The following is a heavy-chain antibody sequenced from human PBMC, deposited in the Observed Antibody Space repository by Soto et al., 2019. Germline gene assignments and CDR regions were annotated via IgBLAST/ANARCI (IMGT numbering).Heavy chain of an antibody. J-gene: IGHJ4*02. CDR2: ISAYNGNT. V-gene: IGHV1-18*01. D-gene: IGHD3-3*01. CDR1: GYTFTSYG. CDR3: ARAQTSIGDFWSGYYPY. Sequence: ASVKVSCKASGYTFTSYGISWVRQAPGQGLEWMGWISAYNGNTNYAQKLQGRVTMTTDTSTSTAYMELRSLRSDDTAVYYCARAQTSIGDFWSGYYPYWGQGTLVTVSS.